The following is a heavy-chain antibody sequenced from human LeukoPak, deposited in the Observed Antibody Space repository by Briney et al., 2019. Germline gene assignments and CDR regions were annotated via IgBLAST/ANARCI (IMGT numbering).Heavy chain of an antibody. D-gene: IGHD3-22*01. CDR2: IYSSGST. Sequence: SETLSLTCTVSDGSISSYYWSWIRQPPGQGLEWIGFIYSSGSTTYNPSLKSRVAISVDTSKNQFSLRLSSVTAADTAVYYCARTMYYYDSSGYIFDYWGQGTLVTVSS. J-gene: IGHJ4*02. V-gene: IGHV4-4*09. CDR1: DGSISSYY. CDR3: ARTMYYYDSSGYIFDY.